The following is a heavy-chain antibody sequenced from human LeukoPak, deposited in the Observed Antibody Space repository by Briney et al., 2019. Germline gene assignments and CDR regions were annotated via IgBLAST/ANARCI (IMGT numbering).Heavy chain of an antibody. V-gene: IGHV4-34*01. CDR2: INHSGST. CDR3: AREMGATTSIRFDP. Sequence: PSETLSLTCAVYGGSFSGYYWSWIRQPPGKGLEWIGEINHSGSTNYNPSLKSRVTISVDTSKNQFSLKLSSVTAADTAVYYCAREMGATTSIRFDPWGQGTLATVSS. CDR1: GGSFSGYY. J-gene: IGHJ5*02. D-gene: IGHD1-26*01.